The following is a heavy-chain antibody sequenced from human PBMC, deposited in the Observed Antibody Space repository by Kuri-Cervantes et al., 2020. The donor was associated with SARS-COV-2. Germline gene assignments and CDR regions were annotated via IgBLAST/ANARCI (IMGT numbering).Heavy chain of an antibody. V-gene: IGHV1-46*01. CDR1: GYTFTSYY. CDR3: ATPERGYSYGVYFDY. Sequence: ASVKVSCKASGYTFTSYYMHWVRQAPGQGLEWMGIINPSVGSTSYAQKFQGRVTITADESTSTAYMELSSLRSEDTAVYYCATPERGYSYGVYFDYWGQGTLVTVSS. D-gene: IGHD5-18*01. J-gene: IGHJ4*02. CDR2: INPSVGST.